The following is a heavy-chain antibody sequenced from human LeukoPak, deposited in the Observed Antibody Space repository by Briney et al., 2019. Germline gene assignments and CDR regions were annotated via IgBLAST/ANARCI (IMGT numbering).Heavy chain of an antibody. Sequence: PGGSLRLSCAASGXALSTYWMHWVRQAPGKGLVWVSRIHSDGSTTSYADSVKGRFTISRDNAKNTLYLQMNSLRAEDTAVYYCARRAGSAESHSIDYWGQGTLVTVSS. CDR3: ARRAGSAESHSIDY. CDR2: IHSDGSTT. D-gene: IGHD3-10*01. CDR1: GXALSTYW. J-gene: IGHJ4*02. V-gene: IGHV3-74*01.